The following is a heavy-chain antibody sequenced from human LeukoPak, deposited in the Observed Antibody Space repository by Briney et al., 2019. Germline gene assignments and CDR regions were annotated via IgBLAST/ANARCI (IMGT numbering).Heavy chain of an antibody. V-gene: IGHV4-34*01. J-gene: IGHJ6*02. Sequence: PSETLSLTCAVYGGSLSGYYWSWIRQPPGKGLEWIGEINHSGSTNYNPSLKSRVTISVDTSKNQFSLKLSSVTAADTAVYYCARMVRGVSHYYYYGVDVWGQGTTVTVSS. D-gene: IGHD3-10*01. CDR1: GGSLSGYY. CDR2: INHSGST. CDR3: ARMVRGVSHYYYYGVDV.